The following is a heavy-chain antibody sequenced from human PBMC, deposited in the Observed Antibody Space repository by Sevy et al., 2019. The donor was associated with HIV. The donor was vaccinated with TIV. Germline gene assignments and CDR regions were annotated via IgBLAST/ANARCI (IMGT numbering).Heavy chain of an antibody. Sequence: SETLSLTCTVSGGSVSSGSYYWSWIRQPPGKGLEWIGYIYYSGSTNYNPSLKSRVTISVDTSKNQFSLKLSPVTAADTAVYYCARESGSYSPYFDYWGQGTLVTVSS. J-gene: IGHJ4*02. CDR1: GGSVSSGSYY. CDR2: IYYSGST. CDR3: ARESGSYSPYFDY. D-gene: IGHD1-26*01. V-gene: IGHV4-61*01.